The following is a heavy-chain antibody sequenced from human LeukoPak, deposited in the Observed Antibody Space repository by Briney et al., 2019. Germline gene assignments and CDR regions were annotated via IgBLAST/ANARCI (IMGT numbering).Heavy chain of an antibody. CDR2: IYYSGST. CDR1: GGSFSGYY. V-gene: IGHV4-59*08. CDR3: ARHPGYCSSTSCYGSPFDI. Sequence: SETLSLTCAVYGGSFSGYYWSWIRQPPGKGLEWIGYIYYSGSTNYNPSLKSRVTISVDTSKNQFSLKLSSVTAADTAVYYCARHPGYCSSTSCYGSPFDIWGQGTMVTVSS. D-gene: IGHD2-2*01. J-gene: IGHJ3*02.